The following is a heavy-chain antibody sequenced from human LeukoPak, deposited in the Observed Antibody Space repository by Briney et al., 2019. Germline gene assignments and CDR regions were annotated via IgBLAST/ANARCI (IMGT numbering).Heavy chain of an antibody. CDR1: GLTFSDNY. Sequence: GGSLTLSCAPSGLTFSDNYMSWIRHAPEGGREWVSYIISSSSYTNYADSVKSGFTISRDNAKSSLYLQMKKLRDEDTAVYYCARALGDYEVEYNWLDPWGKGTLVSVSS. D-gene: IGHD4-17*01. V-gene: IGHV3-11*06. CDR3: ARALGDYEVEYNWLDP. J-gene: IGHJ5*02. CDR2: IISSSSYT.